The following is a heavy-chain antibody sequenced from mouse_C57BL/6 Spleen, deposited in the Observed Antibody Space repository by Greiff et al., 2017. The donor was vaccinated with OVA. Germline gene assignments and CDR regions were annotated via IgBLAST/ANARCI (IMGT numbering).Heavy chain of an antibody. CDR2: IDPENGDT. CDR1: GFNIKDDY. V-gene: IGHV14-4*01. CDR3: TSPLGKYYFDY. Sequence: EVQVVESGAELVRPGASVKLSCTASGFNIKDDYMHWVKQRPEQGLEWIGWIDPENGDTEYASKFQGKATITADKSSNTAYLQLSSLTSEDTAVYCCTSPLGKYYFDYWGQGTTLTVSS. J-gene: IGHJ2*01. D-gene: IGHD4-1*01.